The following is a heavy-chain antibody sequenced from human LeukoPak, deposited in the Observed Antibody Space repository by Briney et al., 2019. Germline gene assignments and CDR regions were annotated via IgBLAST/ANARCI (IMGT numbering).Heavy chain of an antibody. Sequence: SVKVSCKSSGGSFSTYALLWMRQAPGQGLEWMGGIIPLFNIPNYARKFQGRLTITADQSTTTAYMELSSLKSEDTAVYYCATYYDSSGVSLREFDYWGQGTLVTVSS. J-gene: IGHJ4*02. CDR1: GGSFSTYA. D-gene: IGHD3-22*01. CDR2: IIPLFNIP. V-gene: IGHV1-69*17. CDR3: ATYYDSSGVSLREFDY.